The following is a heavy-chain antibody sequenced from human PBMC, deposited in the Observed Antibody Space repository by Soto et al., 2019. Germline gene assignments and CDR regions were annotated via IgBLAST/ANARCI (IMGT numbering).Heavy chain of an antibody. Sequence: GAPVKGSCKAFCYTLSNHGITWGRQAPGKGLEWMGWISAYNGNTNYAQKLQGRVTMTTDTSTSTAYMELRSLRSDDTAVYYCARAGDYDTGLMGWFDPWGQGTLVTVSS. D-gene: IGHD4-17*01. J-gene: IGHJ5*02. CDR1: CYTLSNHG. CDR3: ARAGDYDTGLMGWFDP. CDR2: ISAYNGNT. V-gene: IGHV1-18*01.